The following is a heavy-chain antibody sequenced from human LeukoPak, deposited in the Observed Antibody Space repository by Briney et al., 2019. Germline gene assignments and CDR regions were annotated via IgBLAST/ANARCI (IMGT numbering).Heavy chain of an antibody. J-gene: IGHJ4*02. D-gene: IGHD2-15*01. CDR1: GFTFSSYA. Sequence: GGSLRLSCAASGFTFSSYAMSWVRQAPGKGLEWVSAISGSGGSTYYADSVKGRFTISRDNSKNTLYPQMNSLRAEDTAVYYCAKQLGYCSDGSCYFPYWGQGTLVTVSS. V-gene: IGHV3-23*01. CDR2: ISGSGGST. CDR3: AKQLGYCSDGSCYFPY.